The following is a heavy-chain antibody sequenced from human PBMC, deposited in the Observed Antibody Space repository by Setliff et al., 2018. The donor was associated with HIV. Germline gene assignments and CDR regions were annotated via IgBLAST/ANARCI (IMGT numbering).Heavy chain of an antibody. CDR2: IFSSGTT. CDR1: GVSISNYY. Sequence: SETLSLTCTVSGVSISNYYWSWIRQPAGKGLEWIGRIFSSGTTNYNPSLKSRVTISVDTSKNQFSLKLSSVTAADTAVYYCARVPFTTGFDSWGQGTLVTVSS. D-gene: IGHD3-3*01. J-gene: IGHJ4*02. CDR3: ARVPFTTGFDS. V-gene: IGHV4-4*07.